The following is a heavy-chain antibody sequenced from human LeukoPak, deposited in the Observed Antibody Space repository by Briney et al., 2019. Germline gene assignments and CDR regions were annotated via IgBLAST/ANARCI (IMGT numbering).Heavy chain of an antibody. J-gene: IGHJ4*02. Sequence: ASVKVSCKASGYTFTSYGISWVRQAPGQGLELMGWISAYNGNTNYAQKLQGRVTMTTDTSTSTAYMELRSLRSDDTAVYYCAKTTMVRGALDYWGQGTLVTVSS. CDR2: ISAYNGNT. V-gene: IGHV1-18*01. D-gene: IGHD3-10*01. CDR3: AKTTMVRGALDY. CDR1: GYTFTSYG.